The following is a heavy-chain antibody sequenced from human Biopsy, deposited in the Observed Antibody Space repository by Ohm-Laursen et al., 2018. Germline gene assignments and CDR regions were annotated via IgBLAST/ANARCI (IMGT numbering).Heavy chain of an antibody. CDR2: ISYDGSKT. CDR3: AKDWTSQYYYDSMDDY. CDR1: GFSVSSYD. D-gene: IGHD3-22*01. J-gene: IGHJ4*02. V-gene: IGHV3-30*18. Sequence: RSLRLSCAASGFSVSSYDMNWVRQAPGKGLEWVAAISYDGSKTDYGDSVKGRLNISRDNSKNTLDLQMNSLRVEDTAVYYCAKDWTSQYYYDSMDDYWGQGTLVTVSS.